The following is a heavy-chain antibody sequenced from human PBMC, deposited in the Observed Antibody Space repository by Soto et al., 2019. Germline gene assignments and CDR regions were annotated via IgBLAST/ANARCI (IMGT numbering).Heavy chain of an antibody. V-gene: IGHV5-51*01. Sequence: PGESLKISCKGSGYSFTSYWIGWVRQMPGKGLEWMGIIYPGDSDTRYSPSFQGQVTISADKSISTAYLQWSSLKASDTAMYYCARSSSEYYDILTGYLIRGYYYYGMDVWGQGTTVTVSS. CDR1: GYSFTSYW. CDR3: ARSSSEYYDILTGYLIRGYYYYGMDV. CDR2: IYPGDSDT. D-gene: IGHD3-9*01. J-gene: IGHJ6*02.